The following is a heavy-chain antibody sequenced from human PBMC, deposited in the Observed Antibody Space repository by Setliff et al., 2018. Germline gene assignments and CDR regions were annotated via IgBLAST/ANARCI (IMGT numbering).Heavy chain of an antibody. D-gene: IGHD3-22*01. CDR3: ARINFYVRSGFYYASDY. CDR2: INNYSFKT. Sequence: ASVKVSCKASGYTFNNYGITWVRQAPGQGLEWMGWINNYSFKTTYSQKFLDRVTMTTDTSSSTAYMELKDLTSDDTARSYCARINFYVRSGFYYASDYWGQGTLFAVSS. J-gene: IGHJ4*02. CDR1: GYTFNNYG. V-gene: IGHV1-18*01.